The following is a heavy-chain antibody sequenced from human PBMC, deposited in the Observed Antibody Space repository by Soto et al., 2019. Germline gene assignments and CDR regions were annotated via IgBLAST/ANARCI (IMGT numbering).Heavy chain of an antibody. CDR2: INHSGST. J-gene: IGHJ5*02. CDR3: ARARSSGWYPRNWFDP. CDR1: GGSFSGYY. Sequence: SETLSLTCAVYGGSFSGYYWSWIRQPPGKGLEWIGEINHSGSTNYNPSLKSRVTISVDTSKNQFSLKLSSVTAADTAVYYCARARSSGWYPRNWFDPWGQGTLVTVS. D-gene: IGHD6-19*01. V-gene: IGHV4-34*01.